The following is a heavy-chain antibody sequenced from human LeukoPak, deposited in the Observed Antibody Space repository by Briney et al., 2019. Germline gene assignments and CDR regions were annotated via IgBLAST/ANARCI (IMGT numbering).Heavy chain of an antibody. D-gene: IGHD2-15*01. CDR2: IKQDGSEK. J-gene: IGHJ4*02. Sequence: GGSLRLSCAASGFTFSSYWMSWVRQAPAKGLEWVANIKQDGSEKYYVDSVKGRFTISRDNAKNSLYLQMNSLRAEDTAVYYCARERAIGGSCYDYWGQGTLVTVSS. V-gene: IGHV3-7*01. CDR1: GFTFSSYW. CDR3: ARERAIGGSCYDY.